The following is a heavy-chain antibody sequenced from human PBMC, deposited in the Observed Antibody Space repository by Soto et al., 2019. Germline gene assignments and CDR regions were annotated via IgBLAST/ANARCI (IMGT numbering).Heavy chain of an antibody. J-gene: IGHJ4*02. V-gene: IGHV1-69*02. D-gene: IGHD5-18*01. CDR3: ASGVYSPIDW. CDR2: IIPILGIA. Sequence: QVQLVQSGAEVKKPGSSVKVSCKASGGTFSSYTISWVRQAPGQGLEWMGRIIPILGIANYAQKFQGRVTITADKTTSTAYMELSSLRSEGTAVYYCASGVYSPIDWWGQGTLVTVSS. CDR1: GGTFSSYT.